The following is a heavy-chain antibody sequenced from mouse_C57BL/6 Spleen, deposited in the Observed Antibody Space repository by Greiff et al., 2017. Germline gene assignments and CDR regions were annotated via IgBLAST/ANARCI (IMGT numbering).Heavy chain of an antibody. J-gene: IGHJ1*03. D-gene: IGHD1-1*01. CDR3: AREGTTVVDYWYFDV. CDR2: IDPSDSET. V-gene: IGHV1-52*01. Sequence: VQLQQPGAELVRPGSSVKLSCKASGYTFTSYWMHWVKQRPIQGLEWIGNIDPSDSETHYNQKFKDKATLTVDKSSSTAYMQLSSLTSADSAVYYGAREGTTVVDYWYFDVWGTGTTVTVSS. CDR1: GYTFTSYW.